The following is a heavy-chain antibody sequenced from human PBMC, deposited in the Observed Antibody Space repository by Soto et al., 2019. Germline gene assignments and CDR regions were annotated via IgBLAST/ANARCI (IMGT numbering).Heavy chain of an antibody. D-gene: IGHD2-15*01. Sequence: GESLKISCKGSGYSFTSYWIGWVRQMPGKGLEWMGIIYPGDSDTRYSPSFQGQVTISADKSISTAYLQWSSLKASDTAMYYCARNRVVVAATRFRYYYYYGMDVWGQGTTVTVSS. CDR1: GYSFTSYW. CDR3: ARNRVVVAATRFRYYYYYGMDV. V-gene: IGHV5-51*01. CDR2: IYPGDSDT. J-gene: IGHJ6*02.